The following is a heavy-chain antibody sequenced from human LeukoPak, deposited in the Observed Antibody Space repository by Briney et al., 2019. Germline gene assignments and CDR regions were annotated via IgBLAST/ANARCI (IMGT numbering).Heavy chain of an antibody. D-gene: IGHD3-9*01. Sequence: GGSLRLSCVASGFTFSRHGMNWVRQAPGKGLEWVSAISGSGGSTYYADSVKGRFTISRDNSKNTLYLQMNSLRAEDTAVYYCAKEARYFDWLLRTYFDYWGQGTLVTVSS. CDR1: GFTFSRHG. J-gene: IGHJ4*02. CDR2: ISGSGGST. V-gene: IGHV3-23*01. CDR3: AKEARYFDWLLRTYFDY.